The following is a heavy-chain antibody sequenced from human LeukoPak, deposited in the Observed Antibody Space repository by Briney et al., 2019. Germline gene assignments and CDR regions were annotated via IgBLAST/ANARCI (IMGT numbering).Heavy chain of an antibody. V-gene: IGHV4-34*01. D-gene: IGHD3-16*02. CDR3: ASVVIGYFDY. CDR1: GGSFSGYY. Sequence: TSETLSLTCAVYGGSFSGYYWSWIRQPPGKGLEWIGEINHSGSTNYNPSLKSRVTISVDTSKNQFSLKLSSVTAADTAVYYCASVVIGYFDYWGQGTLVTVSS. CDR2: INHSGST. J-gene: IGHJ4*02.